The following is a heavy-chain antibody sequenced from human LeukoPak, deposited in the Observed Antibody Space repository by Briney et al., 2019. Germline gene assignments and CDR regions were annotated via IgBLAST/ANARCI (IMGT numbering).Heavy chain of an antibody. D-gene: IGHD2-2*01. V-gene: IGHV3-7*01. Sequence: GGSLRLSCAASGFTFSSYWMSWVRQAPGRGLEWVANIKQDGSEKYYVDSVKGRFTISRDNAKNSLYLQMNSLRAEDTAVYYCARDHDCSSTSCYEGYFDYWGQGTLVTVSS. J-gene: IGHJ4*02. CDR3: ARDHDCSSTSCYEGYFDY. CDR2: IKQDGSEK. CDR1: GFTFSSYW.